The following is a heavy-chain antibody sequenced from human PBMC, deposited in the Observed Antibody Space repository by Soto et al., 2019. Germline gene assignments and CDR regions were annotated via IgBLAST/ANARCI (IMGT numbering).Heavy chain of an antibody. CDR1: GGSISSGHYY. V-gene: IGHV4-30-4*02. J-gene: IGHJ4*02. D-gene: IGHD4-17*01. CDR2: IYYSGST. CDR3: ARALYDYGSAAPKGYFDY. Sequence: SDTLPHTRTVSGGSISSGHYYWSWNRQPPGKGLEWIGYIYYSGSTYYNPSLKSRVTISVDTSKNQFSLKLNSVTAADTAVYYCARALYDYGSAAPKGYFDYWGQGTLVT.